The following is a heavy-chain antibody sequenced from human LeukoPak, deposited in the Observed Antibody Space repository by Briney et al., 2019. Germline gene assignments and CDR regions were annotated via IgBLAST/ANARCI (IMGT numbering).Heavy chain of an antibody. Sequence: PSETLSLTCTVSGGSLSSNYWSWLRQPPGKGLEWIGFVYYRGATNYNPSFKRRVTISVDTSKNQFSLKLTSVTAADTAVYYCARVRLSWILDSWGQGTLVTVSS. CDR3: ARVRLSWILDS. CDR2: VYYRGAT. D-gene: IGHD2-2*03. V-gene: IGHV4-59*01. J-gene: IGHJ4*02. CDR1: GGSLSSNY.